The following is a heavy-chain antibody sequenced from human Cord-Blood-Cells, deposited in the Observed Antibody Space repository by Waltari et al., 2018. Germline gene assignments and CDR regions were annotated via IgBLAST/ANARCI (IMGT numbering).Heavy chain of an antibody. D-gene: IGHD3-3*01. V-gene: IGHV1-24*01. CDR3: ATEARFLEWSANFDY. CDR2: FDPEDGET. Sequence: QVQLVQSGDEVKKHGASVKVCCKVSGYTPTELSMNWVCQARGKGLVWMGGFDPEDGETIYAQKFQGRVTMTEDTSTDTAYMELSSLRSEDTAVYYCATEARFLEWSANFDYWGQGTLVTVSS. CDR1: GYTPTELS. J-gene: IGHJ4*02.